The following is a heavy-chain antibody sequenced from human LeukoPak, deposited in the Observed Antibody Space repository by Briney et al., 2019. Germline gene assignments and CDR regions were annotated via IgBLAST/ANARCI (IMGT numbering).Heavy chain of an antibody. CDR2: INHSGST. Sequence: NSSETLSLTCAVYGGSFSGYYWSWIRQPPGKGLEWIGEINHSGSTNYNPSLKSRVTISVDTSNNQFSLKLSSVTAADTAVYYCARAPLDSSGYYSPYFDYWGQGTLVTVSS. J-gene: IGHJ4*02. CDR3: ARAPLDSSGYYSPYFDY. V-gene: IGHV4-34*01. D-gene: IGHD3-22*01. CDR1: GGSFSGYY.